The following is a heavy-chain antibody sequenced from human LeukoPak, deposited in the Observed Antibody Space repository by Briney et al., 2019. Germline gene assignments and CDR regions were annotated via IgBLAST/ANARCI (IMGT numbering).Heavy chain of an antibody. Sequence: GGSLRLSCAASGFTFSDYAMHWVRQAPGKGLEFVSVIGPIGVYTYYANFVKGRFTISRDNSKSTVSLQMGSLRDEDMAVYYCARSPPGRTNWNYYDYWGRGTLVTVSS. D-gene: IGHD1-1*01. CDR1: GFTFSDYA. CDR3: ARSPPGRTNWNYYDY. CDR2: IGPIGVYT. V-gene: IGHV3-64*01. J-gene: IGHJ4*02.